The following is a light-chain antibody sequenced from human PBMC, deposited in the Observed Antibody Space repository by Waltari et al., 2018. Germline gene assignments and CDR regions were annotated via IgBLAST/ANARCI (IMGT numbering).Light chain of an antibody. CDR2: AAS. Sequence: DIQMTQSPSSLSASVGDRVTITCRASQSIRSYLNWYQQKPGKAPKLLIYAASSVQSGVPSRFSGSGSGTDFTRTISSLQPEDFATYYCQQSYSTPLTFGGGTKVEMK. CDR3: QQSYSTPLT. V-gene: IGKV1-39*01. J-gene: IGKJ4*01. CDR1: QSIRSY.